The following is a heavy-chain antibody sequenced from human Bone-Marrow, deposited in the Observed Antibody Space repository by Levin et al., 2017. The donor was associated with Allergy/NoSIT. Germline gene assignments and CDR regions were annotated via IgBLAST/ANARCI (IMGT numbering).Heavy chain of an antibody. CDR3: ARGGDYRNYGDPDWYFDL. V-gene: IGHV3-48*03. CDR2: ITSSGSTI. D-gene: IGHD4-11*01. J-gene: IGHJ2*01. CDR1: GFTIYSSE. Sequence: LSLPCAASGFTIYSSEFSWVRQAPGKGLEWVSHITSSGSTIYYADSVKGRFTISRDNADNSLYLQMSSLRAEDTAVYYCARGGDYRNYGDPDWYFDLWGRGTLVTVSS.